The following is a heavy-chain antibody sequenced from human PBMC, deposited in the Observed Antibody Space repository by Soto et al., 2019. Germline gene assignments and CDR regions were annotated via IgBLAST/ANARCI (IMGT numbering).Heavy chain of an antibody. CDR3: AKDEGRFLRNYFNYGIDV. D-gene: IGHD3-3*01. CDR1: GFAFSDHG. Sequence: PGGSLRLSCAASGFAFSDHGMHWVRQAPGEGLEWVTVISYDGTAKYYKESVKGRFTTSRDNSKKTLYLQIDSLRVEDTAVYYCAKDEGRFLRNYFNYGIDVWGLGTTVTVSS. V-gene: IGHV3-33*03. CDR2: ISYDGTAK. J-gene: IGHJ6*02.